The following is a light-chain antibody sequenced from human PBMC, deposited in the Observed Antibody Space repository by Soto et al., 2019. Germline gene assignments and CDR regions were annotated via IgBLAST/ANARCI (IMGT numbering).Light chain of an antibody. CDR3: CSYAGSYSYMV. Sequence: QSALTQPRSVSGSPGQSVTISCTGTSSDVGGYNFVSWYQHHPGKAPKLIIYDVSRRPSGVPDRFSGSKSGNTASLTISGLQAEDEADYHCCSYAGSYSYMVFGGGTKLTVL. J-gene: IGLJ2*01. CDR1: SSDVGGYNF. V-gene: IGLV2-11*01. CDR2: DVS.